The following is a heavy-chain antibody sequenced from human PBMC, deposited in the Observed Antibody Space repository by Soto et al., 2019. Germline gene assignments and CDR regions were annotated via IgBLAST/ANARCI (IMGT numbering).Heavy chain of an antibody. V-gene: IGHV1-18*04. CDR3: ARDCSGGSCYSGYYYYGMDV. CDR1: GYTFTNYG. D-gene: IGHD2-15*01. J-gene: IGHJ6*02. CDR2: ISGYNGDT. Sequence: ASVKVSCKASGYTFTNYGISWVRQAPAQGLECMGWISGYNGDTNYAQKFQGRVTMTTDTSTSTAYMELRSLRSDYTAVYYCARDCSGGSCYSGYYYYGMDVWGQGTTVTFSS.